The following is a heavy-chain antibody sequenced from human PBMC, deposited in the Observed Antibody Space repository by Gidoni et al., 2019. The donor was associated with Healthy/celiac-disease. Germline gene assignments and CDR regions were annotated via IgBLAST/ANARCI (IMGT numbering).Heavy chain of an antibody. J-gene: IGHJ4*02. CDR1: GYSISSGYY. CDR2: IYHSGST. CDR3: ASYSDGVLRYFDWYIDY. Sequence: QVQLQESGPGLVKPSETLSLTCAVSGYSISSGYYWGWIRQPPGKGLEWIGSIYHSGSTYYNPSLKSRVTISVDTSKNQFSLKLSSVTAADTAVYYCASYSDGVLRYFDWYIDYWGQGTLVTVSS. D-gene: IGHD3-9*01. V-gene: IGHV4-38-2*01.